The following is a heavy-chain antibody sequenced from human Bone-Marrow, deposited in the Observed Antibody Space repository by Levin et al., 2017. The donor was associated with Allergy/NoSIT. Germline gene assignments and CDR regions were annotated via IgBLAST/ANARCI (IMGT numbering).Heavy chain of an antibody. CDR1: GFTFSSYS. Sequence: GESLKISCAASGFTFSSYSMNWVRQAPGKGLEWVSSISSSSSYIYYADSVKGRFTISRDNAKNSLYLQMNSLRAEDTAVYYCAREDCSSTSCYSDFYYYDYYMDGWGKGTTVTVSS. J-gene: IGHJ6*03. D-gene: IGHD2-2*01. CDR3: AREDCSSTSCYSDFYYYDYYMDG. CDR2: ISSSSSYI. V-gene: IGHV3-21*01.